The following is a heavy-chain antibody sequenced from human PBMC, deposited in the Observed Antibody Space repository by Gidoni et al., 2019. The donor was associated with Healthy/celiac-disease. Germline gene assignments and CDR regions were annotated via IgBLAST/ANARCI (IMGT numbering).Heavy chain of an antibody. D-gene: IGHD1-26*01. CDR1: GSTFTTYA. CDR2: INAGNGNT. J-gene: IGHJ4*02. CDR3: ARGPQIGSRATKPIDY. V-gene: IGHV1-3*01. Sequence: QVQLVPSGAEVKKPGASVKVSCKASGSTFTTYAMHWVRQAPGQRREWMGWINAGNGNTKYSQKFQGRVTITRDTSASTAYMELSSLRSEDTAVYYWARGPQIGSRATKPIDYWGQGTLVTVSS.